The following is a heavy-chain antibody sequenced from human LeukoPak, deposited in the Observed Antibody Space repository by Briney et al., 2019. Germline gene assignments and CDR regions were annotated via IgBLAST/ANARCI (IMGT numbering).Heavy chain of an antibody. CDR1: GFTFSSYS. CDR2: ISSSSSYI. D-gene: IGHD4-17*01. J-gene: IGHJ4*02. CDR3: ARIDYGDYDLDY. Sequence: PGGSLRLSCAASGFTFSSYSMNWVRPAPGKGLEWVSSISSSSSYIYYADSVKGRFTISRDNAKNSLYLQMNSLRAEDTAVYYCARIDYGDYDLDYWGQGTLVTVSS. V-gene: IGHV3-21*01.